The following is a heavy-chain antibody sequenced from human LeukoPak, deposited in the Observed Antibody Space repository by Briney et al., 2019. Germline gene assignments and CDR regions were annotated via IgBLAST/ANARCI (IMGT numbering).Heavy chain of an antibody. D-gene: IGHD6-13*01. J-gene: IGHJ6*03. Sequence: ASVKASCKASGYTFTSYDINWVRQATGQGLEWMGWMNPNSGNTGYAQKFQGRVTMTRNTSISTAYMELSSLRSEDTAVYYCARVRFAAVKISYYYYMDVWGKGTTVTISS. CDR1: GYTFTSYD. V-gene: IGHV1-8*01. CDR2: MNPNSGNT. CDR3: ARVRFAAVKISYYYYMDV.